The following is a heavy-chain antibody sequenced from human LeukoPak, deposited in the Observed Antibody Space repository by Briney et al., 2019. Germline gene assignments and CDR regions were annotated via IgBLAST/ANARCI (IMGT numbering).Heavy chain of an antibody. Sequence: TPSETLSLTCTVSGGSISSYYWSWIRQPPGKGLEWIGYIYYSGSTNYNPSLKSRVTISVDTSKNQFSLKLSSVTAADTAVYYCARDECSSTSCYVGYWGQGTLVTVSS. V-gene: IGHV4-59*01. CDR3: ARDECSSTSCYVGY. J-gene: IGHJ4*02. CDR2: IYYSGST. CDR1: GGSISSYY. D-gene: IGHD2-2*01.